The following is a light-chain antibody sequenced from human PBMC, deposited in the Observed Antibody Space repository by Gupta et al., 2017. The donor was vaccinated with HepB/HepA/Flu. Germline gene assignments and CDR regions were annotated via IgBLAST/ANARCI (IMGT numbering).Light chain of an antibody. CDR1: ESLSGNF. Sequence: SPGERATLSCRASESLSGNFLAWYQQKPGQAPRLLIFGASSRATGIPDRFGGSGSGTDFTLTISRLEPEDFVIYYCQQEDNSPNTFGRGTKVDIK. CDR3: QQEDNSPNT. J-gene: IGKJ4*01. V-gene: IGKV3-20*01. CDR2: GAS.